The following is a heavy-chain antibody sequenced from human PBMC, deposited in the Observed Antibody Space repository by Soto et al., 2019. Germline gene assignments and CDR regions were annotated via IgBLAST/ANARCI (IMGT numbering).Heavy chain of an antibody. CDR1: GGTFSSYA. CDR2: IIPMFGAA. D-gene: IGHD1-20*01. V-gene: IGHV1-69*01. CDR3: IGMNSYGMDV. J-gene: IGHJ6*02. Sequence: QVQLVQSGAEVKKPGSSVKVSCKASGGTFSSYAITWVRQAPGQGLEWMGGIIPMFGAANYAQKFQGRVTITADESTSTAYMELSSLRSEDTAVYYCIGMNSYGMDVWGQGTTVTVSS.